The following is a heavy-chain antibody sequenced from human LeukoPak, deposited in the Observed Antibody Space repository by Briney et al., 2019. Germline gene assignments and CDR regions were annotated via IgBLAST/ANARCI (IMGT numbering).Heavy chain of an antibody. V-gene: IGHV1-46*01. J-gene: IGHJ5*02. CDR2: INPSGGST. CDR3: ARDLWGGSYSGWFDP. Sequence: ASVKVSCKASGYTFTSYYMHWVRQAPGQGLEWMGIINPSGGSTSYAQKFQGRVTMTRDMSTSTVYMELSSLRSDDTAVYYCARDLWGGSYSGWFDPWGQGTLVTVSS. D-gene: IGHD1-26*01. CDR1: GYTFTSYY.